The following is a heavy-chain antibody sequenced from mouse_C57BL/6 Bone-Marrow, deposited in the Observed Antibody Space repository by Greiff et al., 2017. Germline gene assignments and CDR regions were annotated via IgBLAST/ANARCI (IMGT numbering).Heavy chain of an antibody. J-gene: IGHJ2*01. CDR3: ARLYDGYSFDY. V-gene: IGHV5-6*01. CDR1: GFTFSSYG. CDR2: ISSGGSYT. D-gene: IGHD2-3*01. Sequence: EVQLQESGGDLVKPGGSLKLSCAASGFTFSSYGMSWVRQTPDKRLEWVATISSGGSYTYYPDSVKGRFTIFRDNAKNTLYLQMSSLKSEDTAMYYCARLYDGYSFDYWGQGTTLTVSS.